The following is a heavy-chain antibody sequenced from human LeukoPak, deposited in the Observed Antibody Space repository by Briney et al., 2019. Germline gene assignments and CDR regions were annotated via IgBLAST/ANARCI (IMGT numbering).Heavy chain of an antibody. J-gene: IGHJ4*02. Sequence: SETLSLTCTVSGGSISSYYWSWIRQPPGKGLEWIGYIYYSGSTNYNPSLKSRVTISVDTSKNQFSLKLSSVTAADTAVYYCARGSAASHYDIWSGTPDYWGQGTLVTVSS. CDR1: GGSISSYY. D-gene: IGHD3-3*01. V-gene: IGHV4-59*01. CDR3: ARGSAASHYDIWSGTPDY. CDR2: IYYSGST.